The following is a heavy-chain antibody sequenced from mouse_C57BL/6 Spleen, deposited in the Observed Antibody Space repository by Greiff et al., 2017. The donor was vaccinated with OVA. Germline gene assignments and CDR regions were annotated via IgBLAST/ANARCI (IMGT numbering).Heavy chain of an antibody. V-gene: IGHV1-72*01. D-gene: IGHD3-2*02. CDR3: ARGAAQSFFAY. J-gene: IGHJ3*01. Sequence: QVQLKQPGAELVKPGASVKLSCKASGYTFTSYWMHWVKQRPGRGLEWIGRIDPNSGGTKYNEKFKSKATLTVDKPSSTAYMQRSSLTSEDSAVYYCARGAAQSFFAYWGQGTLVTVSA. CDR2: IDPNSGGT. CDR1: GYTFTSYW.